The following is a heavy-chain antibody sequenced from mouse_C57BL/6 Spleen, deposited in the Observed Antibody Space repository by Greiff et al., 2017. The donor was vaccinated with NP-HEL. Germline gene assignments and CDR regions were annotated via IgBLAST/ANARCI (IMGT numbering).Heavy chain of an antibody. CDR2: IYPRDGST. D-gene: IGHD2-3*01. Sequence: QVQLQQSGPELVKPGASVKLSCKASGYTFTSYDINWVKQRPGQGLEWIGWIYPRDGSTTYNEKFKGKATLTVDTSSSTAYMELHSLTSEDSAVYFCAIFDGYPFVWGTGTTVTVSS. CDR3: AIFDGYPFV. J-gene: IGHJ1*03. CDR1: GYTFTSYD. V-gene: IGHV1-85*01.